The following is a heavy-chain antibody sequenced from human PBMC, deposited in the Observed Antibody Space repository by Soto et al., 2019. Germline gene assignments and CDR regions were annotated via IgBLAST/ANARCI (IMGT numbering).Heavy chain of an antibody. D-gene: IGHD3-10*01. CDR2: ISWNSGSI. J-gene: IGHJ6*02. V-gene: IGHV3-9*01. Sequence: PGGSLRLSCAASGFTFDDYAMHWVRQAPGKGLEWVSGISWNSGSIGYADSVKGRFTISRDNAKNSLYLQMNSLRAEDTALYYCAREVYGSGSYYNYYYYYGKDVWGQGTTVTVSS. CDR1: GFTFDDYA. CDR3: AREVYGSGSYYNYYYYYGKDV.